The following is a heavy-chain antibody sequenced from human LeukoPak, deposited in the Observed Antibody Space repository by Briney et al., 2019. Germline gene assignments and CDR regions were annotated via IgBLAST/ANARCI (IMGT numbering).Heavy chain of an antibody. CDR2: FDPVDGET. CDR3: ATDGDYYDSSGYS. D-gene: IGHD3-22*01. V-gene: IGHV1-24*01. Sequence: ASVKVSCKVSGYTLTELSMHWVRQAPGKGLEWMGGFDPVDGETIYAQKFQGRVTMTEDTSTDTAYMELSSLRSEDTAVYYCATDGDYYDSSGYSWGQGTLVTVSS. J-gene: IGHJ5*02. CDR1: GYTLTELS.